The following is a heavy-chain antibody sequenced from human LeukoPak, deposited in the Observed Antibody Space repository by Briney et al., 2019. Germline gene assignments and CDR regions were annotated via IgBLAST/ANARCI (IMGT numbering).Heavy chain of an antibody. D-gene: IGHD3-10*01. Sequence: SETLSLTCTVSGGSVSSGSYYWTWIRQPPGKGLEWIGFISNSAITDYNPSLKSRVTISIDTSKNQFSLKLNSVTAADTAVYYCARVGYYGSGSYYRDYFEYWGQGTLVTVSS. CDR1: GGSVSSGSYY. J-gene: IGHJ4*02. CDR2: ISNSAIT. CDR3: ARVGYYGSGSYYRDYFEY. V-gene: IGHV4-61*01.